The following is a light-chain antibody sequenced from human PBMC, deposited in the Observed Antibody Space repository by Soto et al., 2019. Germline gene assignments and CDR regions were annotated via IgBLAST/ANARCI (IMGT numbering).Light chain of an antibody. CDR3: QQYSDSPPVT. CDR2: RAS. Sequence: EIVLTQSPGTLSLSPGERATLSCRASQSVSRDYLAWYHQKPGQAPRLLIYRASYRDTGIPDRFSGSRSGPDFTLTISRLQPEDFALYYCQQYSDSPPVTFGGGTTVDIK. V-gene: IGKV3-20*01. CDR1: QSVSRDY. J-gene: IGKJ4*01.